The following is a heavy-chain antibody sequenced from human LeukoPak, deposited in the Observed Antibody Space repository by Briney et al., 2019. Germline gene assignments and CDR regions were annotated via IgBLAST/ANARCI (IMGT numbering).Heavy chain of an antibody. CDR3: AKEFLPLSSLGELSLLD. V-gene: IGHV3-33*06. CDR2: IWYDGIIT. Sequence: PGGSLRLYCAASGFTFSSYGMHWVRQAPGKGLERVAVIWYDGIITYYADSVKGRFTISRDNSKNTLYLQINSLRAEDTAPYYCAKEFLPLSSLGELSLLDWGQGTLVTVSS. D-gene: IGHD3-16*02. CDR1: GFTFSSYG. J-gene: IGHJ4*02.